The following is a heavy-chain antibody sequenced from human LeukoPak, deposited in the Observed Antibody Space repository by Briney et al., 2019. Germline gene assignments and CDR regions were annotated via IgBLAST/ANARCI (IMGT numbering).Heavy chain of an antibody. D-gene: IGHD3-22*01. V-gene: IGHV4-59*01. CDR2: IYYRGST. J-gene: IGHJ3*02. CDR3: ARAKGYYDSSGYRDGFDM. Sequence: SETLSLTCTVSGGSISSYYWSWIRQPPGKGLEWIGYIYYRGSTNYNPSLKSRVTISVDTSKNQFSLKLSSVTAADTAPYYCARAKGYYDSSGYRDGFDMWGQGTMVTVSS. CDR1: GGSISSYY.